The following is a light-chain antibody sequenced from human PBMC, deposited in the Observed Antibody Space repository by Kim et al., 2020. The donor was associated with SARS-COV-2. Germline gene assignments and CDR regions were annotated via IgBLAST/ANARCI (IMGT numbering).Light chain of an antibody. CDR3: AAWDDSLNGPV. J-gene: IGLJ3*02. CDR2: SND. V-gene: IGLV1-44*01. Sequence: QSVLTQPPSASGTPGQRVTISCSGGSSNIRSTSISWYQQVPGTTPKLLIYSNDQRPSGVPDRFSGSKSGTSASLAISGLRSEDGADYYCAAWDDSLNGPVFGGGTQLTVL. CDR1: SSNIRSTS.